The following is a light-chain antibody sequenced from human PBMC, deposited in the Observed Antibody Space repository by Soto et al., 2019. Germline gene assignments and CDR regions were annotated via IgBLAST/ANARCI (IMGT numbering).Light chain of an antibody. Sequence: MIPSPDSRAVSLGGRATINFKSSQGVLYSSNNKDHLTWYQQKPSQTPKLLIYWASTREFGVPDRFSGSGSGTDFTLTISSLQAEDVAVYYCQQHYRTPRTFGQGTKADIK. CDR3: QQHYRTPRT. CDR1: QGVLYSSNNKDH. V-gene: IGKV4-1*01. J-gene: IGKJ1*01. CDR2: WAS.